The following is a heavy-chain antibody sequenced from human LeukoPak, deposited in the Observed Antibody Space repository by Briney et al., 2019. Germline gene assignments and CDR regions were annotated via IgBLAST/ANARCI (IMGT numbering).Heavy chain of an antibody. V-gene: IGHV4-34*01. D-gene: IGHD6-13*01. Sequence: SETLSLTCAVYGGSFSGYYWSWIRQPPGKGLEWIGEINHSGSTNYNPSLKSRVTISVDTSKNQFSLKLSSVTAADTAVYYCARGTGYSMIGRAFDIWGQGTMVTVSS. CDR2: INHSGST. CDR3: ARGTGYSMIGRAFDI. J-gene: IGHJ3*02. CDR1: GGSFSGYY.